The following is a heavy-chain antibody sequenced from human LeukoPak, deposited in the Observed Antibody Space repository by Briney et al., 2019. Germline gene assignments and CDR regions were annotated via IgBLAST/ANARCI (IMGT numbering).Heavy chain of an antibody. CDR1: GYTFTSYA. CDR2: INPNSGGT. J-gene: IGHJ6*03. D-gene: IGHD2-15*01. CDR3: ARNPGCSGGSCYSDYYYYMDV. V-gene: IGHV1-2*02. Sequence: ASVKVSCKASGYTFTSYAMHWVRQAPGQGLEWMGWINPNSGGTNYAQKFLGRVTMTRDTSTSTVYMELSSLRSEDTAVYYCARNPGCSGGSCYSDYYYYMDVWGKGTTVTISS.